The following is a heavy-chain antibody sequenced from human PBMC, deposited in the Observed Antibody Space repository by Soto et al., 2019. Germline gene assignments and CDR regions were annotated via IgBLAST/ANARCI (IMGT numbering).Heavy chain of an antibody. CDR2: ISYDGSNK. J-gene: IGHJ6*02. Sequence: LRLSCAASGFTFSSYAMHWVRQAPGKGLGWMAVISYDGSNKYYADSVKGRFTISRDNSKNTLYLQMNSLRAEDTAVYYCARERGYCTNGVCPFLWFQPRMRYRMDVWGQGTTVTVSS. CDR3: ARERGYCTNGVCPFLWFQPRMRYRMDV. D-gene: IGHD2-8*01. V-gene: IGHV3-30-3*01. CDR1: GFTFSSYA.